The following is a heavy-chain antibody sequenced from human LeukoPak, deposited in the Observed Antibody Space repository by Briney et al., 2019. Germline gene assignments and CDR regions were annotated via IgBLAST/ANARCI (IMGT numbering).Heavy chain of an antibody. Sequence: SETLSLTCTVSGDSMNNYYWSWIRQPPGKGLEWIAYIYYSGGPNYNPSLKSRVTMSVDTSKSQFSLRLNSVTAADTAVYYCARQPVGEYSFDYWGQGTLVTVSS. V-gene: IGHV4-59*08. J-gene: IGHJ4*02. CDR2: IYYSGGP. CDR3: ARQPVGEYSFDY. CDR1: GDSMNNYY. D-gene: IGHD3-3*01.